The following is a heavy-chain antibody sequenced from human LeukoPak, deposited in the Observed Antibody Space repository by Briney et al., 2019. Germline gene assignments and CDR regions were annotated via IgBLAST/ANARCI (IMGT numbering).Heavy chain of an antibody. CDR2: IHLSGST. CDR1: GDSISSYF. J-gene: IGHJ4*02. V-gene: IGHV4-4*07. Sequence: PSETLSLTCTVSGDSISSYFWSWVRQPAGKGLEWIGRIHLSGSTNYNPSLKSRVTLSVDTSKNQFSLKLSSVTAADTAVYYCARGPPPDFDYWGRGTLVTVSP. CDR3: ARGPPPDFDY.